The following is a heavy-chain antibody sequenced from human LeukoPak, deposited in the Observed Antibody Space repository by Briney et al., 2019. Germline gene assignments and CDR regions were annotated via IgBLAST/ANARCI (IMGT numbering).Heavy chain of an antibody. CDR1: GGSISGYY. J-gene: IGHJ6*02. Sequence: SETLSLTCTVSGGSISGYYWSWIRQPPGKGLEWIGYIYYSGSTNYNPSLKSRVTISVDTSKNQFSLKLSSVTAADTAVYYCARHEPKTAGRYYGMDVWGQGTTVTVSS. CDR3: ARHEPKTAGRYYGMDV. CDR2: IYYSGST. V-gene: IGHV4-59*08.